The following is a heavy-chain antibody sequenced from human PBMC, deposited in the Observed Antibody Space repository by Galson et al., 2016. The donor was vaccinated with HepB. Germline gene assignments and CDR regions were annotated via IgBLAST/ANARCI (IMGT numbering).Heavy chain of an antibody. Sequence: SLRLSCAASGFTFSTYWINWVRQGPGKGLEWVANIQPEGSEKYYVDSVKGRFPISRDNAKNSLSLQMNSLKAEDTAVYYCARGIATPGVDYWGQGALVTVSS. CDR2: IQPEGSEK. CDR3: ARGIATPGVDY. CDR1: GFTFSTYW. J-gene: IGHJ4*02. D-gene: IGHD6-13*01. V-gene: IGHV3-7*01.